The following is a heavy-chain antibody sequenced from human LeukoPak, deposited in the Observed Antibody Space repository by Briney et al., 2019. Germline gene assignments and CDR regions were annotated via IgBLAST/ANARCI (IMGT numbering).Heavy chain of an antibody. Sequence: ASVKVSCTASGYTFTSYGISWVRQAPGQGLEWMGWISAYNGNTNYAQKLQGRVTMTTDTSTSTAYMELRSLRSDDTAVYYCARDVGRSSGWYATWFDPWGQGTLVTVSS. V-gene: IGHV1-18*01. CDR1: GYTFTSYG. J-gene: IGHJ5*02. D-gene: IGHD6-19*01. CDR2: ISAYNGNT. CDR3: ARDVGRSSGWYATWFDP.